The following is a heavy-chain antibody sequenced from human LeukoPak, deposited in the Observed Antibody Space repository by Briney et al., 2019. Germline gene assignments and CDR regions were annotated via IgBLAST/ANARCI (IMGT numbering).Heavy chain of an antibody. V-gene: IGHV3-21*01. J-gene: IGHJ6*02. Sequence: PGASLRLSCAASGFTFSSYSMNWVRQAPGKGLEWVSSISSSSSYIYYADSVKGRFTISRDNAKNSLYLQMNSLRAEDTAVYYCARVREVGYCSSTSCSPSDYYYGMDVWGQGTTVTVSS. D-gene: IGHD2-2*01. CDR1: GFTFSSYS. CDR2: ISSSSSYI. CDR3: ARVREVGYCSSTSCSPSDYYYGMDV.